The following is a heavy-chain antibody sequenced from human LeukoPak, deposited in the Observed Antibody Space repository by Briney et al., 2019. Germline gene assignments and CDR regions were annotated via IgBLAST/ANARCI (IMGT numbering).Heavy chain of an antibody. Sequence: GGSLRLSCAASGFTFSSYTMHWVRQAPGKGLEWVAVISYDGSNKYYADSVKGRFTISRDNSKNTLYLQMNSLRAEDTAVYYCARDPRGVYGSGSYYTYPYYFDYWGQGTLVTVSS. J-gene: IGHJ4*02. CDR3: ARDPRGVYGSGSYYTYPYYFDY. V-gene: IGHV3-30*04. CDR2: ISYDGSNK. CDR1: GFTFSSYT. D-gene: IGHD3-10*01.